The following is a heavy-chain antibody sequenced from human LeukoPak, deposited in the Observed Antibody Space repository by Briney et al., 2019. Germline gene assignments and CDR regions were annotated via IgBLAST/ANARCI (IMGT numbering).Heavy chain of an antibody. Sequence: GASVKVSCKASGYTFTNYYMHWVRQAPGQGLEWMGFINPSGGSTSCAQKFQGRITMTRDTSTSTVYMELTSLRSEDTAVYYCARNAASGLDFWGQGTLVAVSS. V-gene: IGHV1-46*01. CDR2: INPSGGST. CDR1: GYTFTNYY. CDR3: ARNAASGLDF. D-gene: IGHD3-10*01. J-gene: IGHJ4*02.